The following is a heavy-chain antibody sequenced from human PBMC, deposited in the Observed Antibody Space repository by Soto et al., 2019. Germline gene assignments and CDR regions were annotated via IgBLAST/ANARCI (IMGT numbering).Heavy chain of an antibody. CDR2: ISGDGVDT. D-gene: IGHD3-10*01. Sequence: GGSLRLSCEASGLTFRNYAMTWVRQAPGRGLEWVSTISGDGVDTYYADSVKGRFTISRDNSKNTHFLQMNSLRAKDTAVYYCAKRGHYSCFDSWGQGTLVTVSS. CDR3: AKRGHYSCFDS. CDR1: GLTFRNYA. J-gene: IGHJ5*01. V-gene: IGHV3-23*01.